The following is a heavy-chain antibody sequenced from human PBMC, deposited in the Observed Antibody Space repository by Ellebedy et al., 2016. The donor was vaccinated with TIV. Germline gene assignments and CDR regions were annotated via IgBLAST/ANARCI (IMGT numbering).Heavy chain of an antibody. Sequence: GESLKISCAASGFTFSSYAMSWVRQAPGKGLEWVSAISASGGSTYYADSVKGRFTISRDNSKNTLYLQMNSLRAEDTALYYCANLHSSGWGNWFDPWGQGTLVTVSS. D-gene: IGHD6-19*01. J-gene: IGHJ5*02. CDR3: ANLHSSGWGNWFDP. CDR2: ISASGGST. V-gene: IGHV3-23*01. CDR1: GFTFSSYA.